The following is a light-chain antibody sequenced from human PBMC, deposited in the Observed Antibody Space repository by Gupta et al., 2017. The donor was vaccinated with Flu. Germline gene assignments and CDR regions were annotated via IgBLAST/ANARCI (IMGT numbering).Light chain of an antibody. J-gene: IGKJ4*01. CDR2: AAS. CDR1: QYISSY. V-gene: IGKV1-27*01. CDR3: PKYTGAPPG. Sequence: ASLGYRVTITCRASQYISSYLAWYQQKSGKRPKLLIYAASSTPSVVPSRFSASGFGTAFTLTISSRQPEDVATYYCPKYTGAPPGFGGGTQ.